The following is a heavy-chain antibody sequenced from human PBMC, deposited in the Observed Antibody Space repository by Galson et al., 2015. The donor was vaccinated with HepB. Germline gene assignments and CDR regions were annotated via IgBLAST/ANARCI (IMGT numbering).Heavy chain of an antibody. V-gene: IGHV3-13*01. Sequence: SLRLSCAASGFTFSSYDMHWVRQATGKGLEWVSAIGTAGDTYYPGSVKGRFTISRENAKNSLYLQMNSLRAGDTAVYYCARAPHYYYYYYMDVWGKGTTVTVSS. CDR2: IGTAGDT. J-gene: IGHJ6*03. CDR3: ARAPHYYYYYYMDV. CDR1: GFTFSSYD.